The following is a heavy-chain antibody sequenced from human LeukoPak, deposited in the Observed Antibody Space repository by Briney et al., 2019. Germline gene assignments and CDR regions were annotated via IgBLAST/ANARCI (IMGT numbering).Heavy chain of an antibody. D-gene: IGHD2-15*01. J-gene: IGHJ1*01. CDR1: GFTFSSSA. V-gene: IGHV3-23*01. CDR2: ISNNGGYT. Sequence: GGSLRLSCAASGFTFSSSAMSWVHQAPGKGLEWVSAISNNGGYTYYADSVQGRFTISRDNSKSTLCMQMNSLRAEGTAVYYCAKQLGYCSDGSCYFTYWGQGTLVTVSS. CDR3: AKQLGYCSDGSCYFTY.